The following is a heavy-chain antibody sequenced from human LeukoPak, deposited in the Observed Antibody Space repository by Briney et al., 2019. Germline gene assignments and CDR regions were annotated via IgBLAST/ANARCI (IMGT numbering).Heavy chain of an antibody. CDR2: ISGSGYNT. D-gene: IGHD1-26*01. CDR1: GFTFSSYG. Sequence: GGSLRLSCEVSGFTFSSYGMSWVRQAPGKGLEWVSVISGSGYNTDYADSVKSRFTISRDNYRLYLQMNSLRPEDTAVYYCAKHSGSYFVYYFDYWGQGTLVTVSS. CDR3: AKHSGSYFVYYFDY. V-gene: IGHV3-23*01. J-gene: IGHJ4*02.